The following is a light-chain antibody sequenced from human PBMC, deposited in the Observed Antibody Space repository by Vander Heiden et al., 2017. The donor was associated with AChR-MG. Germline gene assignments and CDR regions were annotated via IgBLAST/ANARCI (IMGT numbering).Light chain of an antibody. CDR1: QGVGSK. CDR3: QQYSNWPPYT. CDR2: DTS. Sequence: IGITPSPDTLSVSPGERATLSCRASQGVGSKLAWYQQKPGQAPRLLIYDTSIRTTGIPARFSGSGSGTEFTLTITSLQSEDFAVYYCQQYSNWPPYTFGQGTNLEI. J-gene: IGKJ2*01. V-gene: IGKV3-15*01.